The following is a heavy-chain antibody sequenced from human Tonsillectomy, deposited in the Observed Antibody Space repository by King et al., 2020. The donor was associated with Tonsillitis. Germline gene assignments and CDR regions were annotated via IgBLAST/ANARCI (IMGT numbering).Heavy chain of an antibody. D-gene: IGHD6-13*01. V-gene: IGHV3-30*18. CDR2: VSNDGSTK. Sequence: VQLVESGGGVVQPGRSLRLSCAASGFTFRSYAMHWVRQAPGKGLDWVAVVSNDGSTKFYADSVKGRFTISRDNSKNTLNLQMNSLSAEDTAVYYCAKDSGTAAAGSFDSWGRGTLVAVSS. CDR3: AKDSGTAAAGSFDS. CDR1: GFTFRSYA. J-gene: IGHJ4*02.